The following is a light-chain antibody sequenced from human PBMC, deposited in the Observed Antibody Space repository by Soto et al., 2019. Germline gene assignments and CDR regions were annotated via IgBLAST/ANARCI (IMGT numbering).Light chain of an antibody. CDR1: SSDVGSYNL. Sequence: QSALTQPASVSGSPGQSITISCTGTSSDVGSYNLVSWYQQHPGKAPKLMIYEVSKRPSGVSNRFSGSKSGNTASLTISGLQADDEADYYCSSYAGSSTYVFGTGSKVTVL. J-gene: IGLJ1*01. CDR2: EVS. CDR3: SSYAGSSTYV. V-gene: IGLV2-23*02.